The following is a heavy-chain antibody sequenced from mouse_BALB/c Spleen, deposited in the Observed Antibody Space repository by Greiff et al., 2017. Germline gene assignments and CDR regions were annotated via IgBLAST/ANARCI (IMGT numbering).Heavy chain of an antibody. V-gene: IGHV3-2*02. Sequence: EVQLKESGPGLVKPSQSLSLTCTVTGYSITSDYAWNWIRQFPGNKLEWMGYISYSGSTSYNPSLKSRISITRDTSKNQFFLQLNSVTTEDTATYYCARRADGAMDYWGQGTSVTVSS. D-gene: IGHD3-3*01. J-gene: IGHJ4*01. CDR3: ARRADGAMDY. CDR1: GYSITSDYA. CDR2: ISYSGST.